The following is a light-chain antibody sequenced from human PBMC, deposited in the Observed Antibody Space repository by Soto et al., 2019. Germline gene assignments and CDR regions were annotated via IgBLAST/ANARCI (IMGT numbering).Light chain of an antibody. CDR2: EGS. V-gene: IGLV2-23*01. CDR1: NSDVGSYNL. Sequence: QSALTQPASVSGSPGQSITISCTGTNSDVGSYNLVSWYQQHPGKAPKLMIYEGSKRPSGVSNRFSGSKSGNTASLTISGLQAEDEADYYCCSYATGNTYVFGTGTKVTVL. J-gene: IGLJ1*01. CDR3: CSYATGNTYV.